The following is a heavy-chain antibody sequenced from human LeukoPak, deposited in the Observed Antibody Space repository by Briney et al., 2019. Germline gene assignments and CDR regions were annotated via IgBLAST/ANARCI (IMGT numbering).Heavy chain of an antibody. V-gene: IGHV3-23*01. Sequence: PGGSLRLSCAASGITFNTYTMNWVRQAPGKGLEWVSAISGSGGSTYYADSVKGRFTISRDNSKNTLYLQMNSLRAEDTAVYYCARDIRGVYWDWGQGTLVTVSS. CDR1: GITFNTYT. D-gene: IGHD3-10*01. CDR2: ISGSGGST. J-gene: IGHJ4*02. CDR3: ARDIRGVYWD.